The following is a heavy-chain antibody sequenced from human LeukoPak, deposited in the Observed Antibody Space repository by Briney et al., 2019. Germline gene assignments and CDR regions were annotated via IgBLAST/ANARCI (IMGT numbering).Heavy chain of an antibody. J-gene: IGHJ4*02. CDR2: IYHIGST. V-gene: IGHV4-38-2*02. CDR3: ASDILTGNRIDY. D-gene: IGHD3-9*01. CDR1: GYSISSGYY. Sequence: SETLSLTCTVSGYSISSGYYWGWIRQPPGKGLEWIGSIYHIGSTYYNPSLKSRVTISVDTSKNQFSLKLSSETAADTAVYYCASDILTGNRIDYWGQGTLVTVSS.